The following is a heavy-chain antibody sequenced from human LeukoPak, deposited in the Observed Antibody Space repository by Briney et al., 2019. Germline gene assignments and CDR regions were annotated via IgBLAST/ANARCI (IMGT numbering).Heavy chain of an antibody. CDR1: GFTFSSYA. Sequence: PGGSLRLSCAASGFTFSSYAMSWVRQAPGKGLEWVSSISSSSSYIYYADSVKGRFTISRDNAKNSLYLQMNSLRAEDTAVYYCARGVWAAAGLYYFDYWGQGTLVTVSS. J-gene: IGHJ4*02. D-gene: IGHD6-13*01. V-gene: IGHV3-21*01. CDR3: ARGVWAAAGLYYFDY. CDR2: ISSSSSYI.